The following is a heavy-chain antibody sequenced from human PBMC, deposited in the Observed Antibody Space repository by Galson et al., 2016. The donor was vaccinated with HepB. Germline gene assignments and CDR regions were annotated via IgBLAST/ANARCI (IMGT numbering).Heavy chain of an antibody. CDR1: GYRLTDYW. CDR2: IDPYDSYT. CDR3: ARALEYGSRNYYDYYAMDV. V-gene: IGHV5-10-1*01. Sequence: QSGAELKEPGETLRISCQGSGYRLTDYWITWVRQVPGIALQWMGRIDPYDSYTHYHPSFHGHVTISVDKSINTAYLQWSTLKASDTAIYYCARALEYGSRNYYDYYAMDVWGPGTTVIVSS. J-gene: IGHJ6*02. D-gene: IGHD4-17*01.